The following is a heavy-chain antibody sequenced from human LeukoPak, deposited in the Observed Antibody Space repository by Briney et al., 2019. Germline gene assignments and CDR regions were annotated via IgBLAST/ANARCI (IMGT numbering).Heavy chain of an antibody. J-gene: IGHJ4*02. CDR2: ISGSGGST. CDR1: GFTFSSYG. Sequence: PGGSLRLSCAASGFTFSSYGMHWVRQAPGKGPEWVSAISGSGGSTYYADSVKGRFTISRDNSKNTLYLQMNSLRAEDTAVYYCAILDCSSTSCYWGQGTLVTVSS. CDR3: AILDCSSTSCY. D-gene: IGHD2-2*01. V-gene: IGHV3-23*01.